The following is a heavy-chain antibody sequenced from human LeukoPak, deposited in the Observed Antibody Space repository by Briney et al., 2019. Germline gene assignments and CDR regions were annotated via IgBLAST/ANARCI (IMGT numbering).Heavy chain of an antibody. CDR3: VREIAAAGTGWFDP. Sequence: GGSLRLSCAASGFTFSSYSMNWVRQAPGKGLEWVSSISSSSSYIYYADSVKGRFTISRDNAKNSLYLQMNSLRAEDTAVYYCVREIAAAGTGWFDPWGQGTLVTVSS. D-gene: IGHD6-13*01. J-gene: IGHJ5*02. CDR1: GFTFSSYS. CDR2: ISSSSSYI. V-gene: IGHV3-21*01.